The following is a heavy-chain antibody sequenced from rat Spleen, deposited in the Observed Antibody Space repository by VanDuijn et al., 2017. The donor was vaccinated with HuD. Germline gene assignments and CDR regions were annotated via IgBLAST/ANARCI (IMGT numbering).Heavy chain of an antibody. CDR1: GFTLSDYY. J-gene: IGHJ2*01. V-gene: IGHV5-29*01. CDR3: ARRPGYGGYGFDY. Sequence: EVQLVESGGGLVQPGRSLKLSCAASGFTLSDYYMAWVRQAPTKGLEWVATISYDGNGTYYRDSVKGRFTISRDNAKSSLYLQMDSLRSEDTASYYCARRPGYGGYGFDYWGQGGMVTVSS. CDR2: ISYDGNGT. D-gene: IGHD1-11*01.